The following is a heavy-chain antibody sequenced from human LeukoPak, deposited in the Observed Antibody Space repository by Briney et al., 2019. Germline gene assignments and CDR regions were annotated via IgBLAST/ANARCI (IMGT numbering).Heavy chain of an antibody. CDR3: ARARGVVVPAATNWFDP. D-gene: IGHD2-2*01. CDR2: IIPIFGTA. V-gene: IGHV1-69*01. Sequence: SVKVSCKASGGTFSSYAISWVRLAPGQGLEWMGGIIPIFGTANYAQKFQGRVTITADESTSTAYMELSSLRSEDTAVYYCARARGVVVPAATNWFDPWGQGTLVTVSS. J-gene: IGHJ5*02. CDR1: GGTFSSYA.